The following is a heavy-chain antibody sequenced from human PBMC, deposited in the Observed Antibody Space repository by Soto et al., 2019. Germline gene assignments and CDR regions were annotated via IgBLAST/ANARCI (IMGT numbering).Heavy chain of an antibody. D-gene: IGHD2-15*01. CDR1: GYTFSTSG. CDR2: ISTYNGDT. Sequence: QVQLVQSGAEVRKPGASVKVSCKASGYTFSTSGMSWLRQAPGQGLEWMGWISTYNGDTNDAPKFHDRVTMTSDTSTSTVYMELRSLRSDDTAVHYCARAGAAPYYYYGMDVWGQGTRVTVSS. V-gene: IGHV1-18*01. CDR3: ARAGAAPYYYYGMDV. J-gene: IGHJ6*02.